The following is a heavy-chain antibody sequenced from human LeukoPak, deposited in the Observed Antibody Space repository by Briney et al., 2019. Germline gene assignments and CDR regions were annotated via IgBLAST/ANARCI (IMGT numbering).Heavy chain of an antibody. CDR2: IYYSGST. Sequence: KASETLSLTCTVSGGSISSYYWSWIRQPPGKGLEWIGYIYYSGSTNYNPSLKSRVTISVDTSKNQFSLKLSSVTAADTAVYYCARAGLIAAAGRKRINWFDPWGQGTLVTVSS. CDR3: ARAGLIAAAGRKRINWFDP. CDR1: GGSISSYY. V-gene: IGHV4-59*08. D-gene: IGHD6-13*01. J-gene: IGHJ5*02.